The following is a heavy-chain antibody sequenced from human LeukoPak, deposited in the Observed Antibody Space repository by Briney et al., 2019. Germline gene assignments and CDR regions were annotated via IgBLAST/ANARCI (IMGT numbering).Heavy chain of an antibody. CDR3: ARPSYSRVDP. V-gene: IGHV4-39*07. D-gene: IGHD3-22*01. J-gene: IGHJ5*02. Sequence: ASETLSLTCTVSGGSISSSSYFWGWIRQPPGKGLEWIGSIYHSGSTYYNPSLKSRVTISVDTSKDQFSLKLSSVTAADTAVYYCARPSYSRVDPWGEGTLVTVSS. CDR2: IYHSGST. CDR1: GGSISSSSYF.